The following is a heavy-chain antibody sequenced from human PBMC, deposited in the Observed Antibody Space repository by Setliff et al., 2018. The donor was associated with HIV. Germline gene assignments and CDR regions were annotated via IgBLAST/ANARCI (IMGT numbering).Heavy chain of an antibody. D-gene: IGHD3-22*01. CDR3: AKGLDYVDSSGYSYFRL. CDR2: VSCSGTAT. CDR1: GFTFSSFA. J-gene: IGHJ4*02. Sequence: QSGGSLRLSCGASGFTFSSFAMNWVRHAQGKGLEWVSAVSCSGTATEYADSVKGRFTISRDNSKNALYLEMNNLRAEDTAIYYCAKGLDYVDSSGYSYFRLWGQGTQVTVSS. V-gene: IGHV3-23*01.